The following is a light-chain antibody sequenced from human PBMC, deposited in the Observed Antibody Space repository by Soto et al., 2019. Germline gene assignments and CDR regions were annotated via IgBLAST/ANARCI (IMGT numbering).Light chain of an antibody. CDR2: GAS. Sequence: EIVMTQSPATLSVSPGERATLSCRASQSVSSNLAWYQQKPGQAPRLLIYGASTRATGIPARFSGSGSGKEFTVTISSLQSEDFAFYYCQQYNNWPPVTFGQGTKLEIK. J-gene: IGKJ2*01. CDR1: QSVSSN. CDR3: QQYNNWPPVT. V-gene: IGKV3-15*01.